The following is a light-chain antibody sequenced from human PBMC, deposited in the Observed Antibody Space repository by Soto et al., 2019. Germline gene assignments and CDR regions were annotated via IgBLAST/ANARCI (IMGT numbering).Light chain of an antibody. CDR2: EVT. CDR1: SSDVGGHNY. Sequence: QSVLTQPASVSGSPGQSITISCTGSSSDVGGHNYVSWYQQHPGKAPKLMIYEVTKRPSGVSNRFSGSKSGNTASLTISGLQAEDEADYYCCSYAGNSLYVFGTGTKVTVL. J-gene: IGLJ1*01. V-gene: IGLV2-14*01. CDR3: CSYAGNSLYV.